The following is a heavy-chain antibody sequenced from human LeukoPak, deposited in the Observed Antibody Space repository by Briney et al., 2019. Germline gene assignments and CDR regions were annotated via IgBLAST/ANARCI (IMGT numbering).Heavy chain of an antibody. V-gene: IGHV3-23*01. J-gene: IGHJ6*02. D-gene: IGHD1-26*01. Sequence: GGSLRLSCAASGFTFSTYAMTWVRQAPGKGLEWVSLISSTGGNTYYADSVKGQFTISRDNSKNTLSLQMNSLRAEDTAVYYCAKDVRVGGGGMDVWGQGTPVTVSS. CDR1: GFTFSTYA. CDR3: AKDVRVGGGGMDV. CDR2: ISSTGGNT.